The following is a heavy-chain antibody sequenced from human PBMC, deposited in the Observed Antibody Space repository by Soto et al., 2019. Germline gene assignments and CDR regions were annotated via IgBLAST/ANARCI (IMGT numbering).Heavy chain of an antibody. CDR1: GFTFSSYA. J-gene: IGHJ4*02. V-gene: IGHV3-23*01. D-gene: IGHD2-15*01. CDR3: EKTAFQLVVAATPSFDY. Sequence: GGSLRLSCAASGFTFSSYAMSWVRQAPGKGLEWVSAISGSGGSTYYADSVKGRFTISRDNSKNTLYLQMNSLRAEDTAVYYCEKTAFQLVVAATPSFDYWGQGTLVTVSS. CDR2: ISGSGGST.